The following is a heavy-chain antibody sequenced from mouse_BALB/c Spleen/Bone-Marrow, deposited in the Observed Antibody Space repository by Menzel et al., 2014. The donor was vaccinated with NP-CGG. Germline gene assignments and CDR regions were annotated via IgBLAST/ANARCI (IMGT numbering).Heavy chain of an antibody. J-gene: IGHJ3*01. V-gene: IGHV2-5*01. D-gene: IGHD2-1*01. CDR2: IWRGGST. Sequence: QVHLQQSGPGLVQPSESLSTTCTVSGFSLTSYGVHWVRQSPGKGLERLGMIWRGGSTDYNAGFMSRLSINKDNYKSQVFFKMKSLQADDTAIYYCAKNEGKNSYGNYAFVYWNQRALVNVSA. CDR1: GFSLTSYG. CDR3: AKNEGKNSYGNYAFVY.